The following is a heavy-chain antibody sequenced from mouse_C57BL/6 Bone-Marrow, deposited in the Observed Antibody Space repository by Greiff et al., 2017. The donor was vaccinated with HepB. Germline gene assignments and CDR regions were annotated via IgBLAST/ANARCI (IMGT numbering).Heavy chain of an antibody. CDR3: ARSYLLLGYFDV. Sequence: VQLQQSGPELVKPGASVKISCKASGYAFSSSWMNWVKQRPGKGLEWIGRIYPGDGDTNYNGKFKGKATLTADKSSSTAYMQLSSLTSEDSAVYCCARSYLLLGYFDVWGTGTTVTVSS. D-gene: IGHD1-1*01. J-gene: IGHJ1*03. CDR2: IYPGDGDT. V-gene: IGHV1-82*01. CDR1: GYAFSSSW.